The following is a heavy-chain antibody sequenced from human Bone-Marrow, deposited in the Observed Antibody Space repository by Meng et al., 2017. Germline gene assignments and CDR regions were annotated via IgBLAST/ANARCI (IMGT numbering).Heavy chain of an antibody. Sequence: ESLKISCAASGFTFSSYSMNWVRQAQGKGLEWVSSISSSSSYIYYADSVKGRFTISRDNAKNSLYLQMNSLRAEDTAVYYCARDPFRWELLITKPDAFDIWGQGTMVTVSS. V-gene: IGHV3-21*01. CDR1: GFTFSSYS. D-gene: IGHD1-26*01. J-gene: IGHJ3*02. CDR3: ARDPFRWELLITKPDAFDI. CDR2: ISSSSSYI.